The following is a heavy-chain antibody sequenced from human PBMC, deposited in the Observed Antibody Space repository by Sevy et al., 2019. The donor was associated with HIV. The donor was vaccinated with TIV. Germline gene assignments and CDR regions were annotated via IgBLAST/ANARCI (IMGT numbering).Heavy chain of an antibody. CDR2: ISGSGLFT. CDR1: EFTFSSYA. CDR3: AKGFCSGATCPRDYYYYGMDV. J-gene: IGHJ6*02. V-gene: IGHV3-23*01. D-gene: IGHD2-15*01. Sequence: GGSLRLSCSASEFTFSSYAMSWVRQAPGKGLEWVSSISGSGLFTYYVDFVEGRFIISRDNSKNTLSVQMNSLRAEDTAVYYCAKGFCSGATCPRDYYYYGMDVWGQGTTVTVSS.